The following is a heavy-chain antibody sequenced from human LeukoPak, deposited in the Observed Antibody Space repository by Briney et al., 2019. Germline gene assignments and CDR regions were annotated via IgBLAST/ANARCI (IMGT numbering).Heavy chain of an antibody. CDR1: DDSITMYY. CDR2: VDHTWST. Sequence: PSETLSLTCTVSDDSITMYYWTWIPQPPGKGLEWIGYVDHTWSTHFNPSLNGRVSISRDTSKNLFSLRLRSVTAADTAVYFCARGRVSSSTWYSTYYYYFYMDVWGKGTTVTVSS. J-gene: IGHJ6*03. CDR3: ARGRVSSSTWYSTYYYYFYMDV. V-gene: IGHV4-59*01. D-gene: IGHD1-1*01.